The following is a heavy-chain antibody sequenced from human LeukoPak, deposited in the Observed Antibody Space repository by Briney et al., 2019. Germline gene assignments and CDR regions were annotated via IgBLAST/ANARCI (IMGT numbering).Heavy chain of an antibody. Sequence: ASVKVSCKASGYTFTDYYMHWVRQAPGQGLEWMGWINPNNGGTTYAQKFQGRVTMTRDTSISTAYMELGRLTSDDTAMYFCLRDLTYGGISSPDCWGQGSLVTVSS. J-gene: IGHJ4*02. CDR2: INPNNGGT. CDR1: GYTFTDYY. CDR3: LRDLTYGGISSPDC. V-gene: IGHV1-2*02. D-gene: IGHD4/OR15-4a*01.